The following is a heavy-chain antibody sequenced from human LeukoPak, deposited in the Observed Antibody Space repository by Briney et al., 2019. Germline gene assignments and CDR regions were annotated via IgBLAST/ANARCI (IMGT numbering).Heavy chain of an antibody. D-gene: IGHD3-22*01. CDR1: GGSISSSSYY. CDR2: IYHSGST. Sequence: SETLSLTCTVSGGSISSSSYYWGWIRQPPGKGLEWIGSIYHSGSTYYNPSLKSRVTISVDTSKNQFTLKLSSVTAADTAVYYCARGQLYYYDSSGYYPYYFDYWGQGTLVTVSS. CDR3: ARGQLYYYDSSGYYPYYFDY. J-gene: IGHJ4*02. V-gene: IGHV4-39*06.